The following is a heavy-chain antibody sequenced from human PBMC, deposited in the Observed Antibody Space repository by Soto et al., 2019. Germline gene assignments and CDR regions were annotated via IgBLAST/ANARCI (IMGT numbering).Heavy chain of an antibody. D-gene: IGHD3-3*01. Sequence: ASVKVSCKASGGTLSSYAISWVRQAPGQGLEWMGGIIPIFGTANYARKFQGRVTITADESTSTAYMELSSLRSEDTAVYYCARSDLITIFGVVTMGHDWFDPWGQGTLVTVSS. V-gene: IGHV1-69*13. J-gene: IGHJ5*02. CDR3: ARSDLITIFGVVTMGHDWFDP. CDR2: IIPIFGTA. CDR1: GGTLSSYA.